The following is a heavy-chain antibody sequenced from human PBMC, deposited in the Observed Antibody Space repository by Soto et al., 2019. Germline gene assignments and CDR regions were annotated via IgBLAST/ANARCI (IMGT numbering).Heavy chain of an antibody. V-gene: IGHV1-18*01. D-gene: IGHD1-26*01. CDR3: ARSGEHPLEY. CDR1: GYTFIYYV. CDR2: SAHTGNT. Sequence: QAQLVQSGPEVKKPGASVKVSCKTSGYTFIYYVINWVRQAPGQGLEWMGFSAHTGNTKYAQKFQGRVAMTTDTSTSTAYMEVRSLRSDDTAVYYCARSGEHPLEYWGQGTPVTVSS. J-gene: IGHJ4*02.